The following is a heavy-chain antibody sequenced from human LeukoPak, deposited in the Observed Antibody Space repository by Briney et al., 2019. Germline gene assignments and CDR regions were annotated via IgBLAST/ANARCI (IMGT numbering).Heavy chain of an antibody. V-gene: IGHV1-69*05. D-gene: IGHD3-10*01. Sequence: SVKVSCKASGGTFSSYAISWVRQAPGQGLEWMGGIIPIFGTANYAQKFQGRVTITTDESTSTAYMELSSLRSEDTAVYYCAREAPVLWFGELAVRTNWFDPWGQRTLVTVSS. J-gene: IGHJ5*02. CDR1: GGTFSSYA. CDR3: AREAPVLWFGELAVRTNWFDP. CDR2: IIPIFGTA.